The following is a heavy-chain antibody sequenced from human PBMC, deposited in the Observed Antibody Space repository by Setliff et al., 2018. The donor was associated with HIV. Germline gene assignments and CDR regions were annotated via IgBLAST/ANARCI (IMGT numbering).Heavy chain of an antibody. CDR3: ARDVMEYFGNYFDY. Sequence: SETLSLTCAVYGGSFSSYYWGWIRQPPGKGLEWIGHIHVSGTTNYNPSLKSRVTISIDTSKHQFSLKLTSVTAADTALYYCARDVMEYFGNYFDYWGQGALVTVSS. CDR1: GGSFSSYY. J-gene: IGHJ4*02. V-gene: IGHV4-4*08. D-gene: IGHD3-3*01. CDR2: IHVSGTT.